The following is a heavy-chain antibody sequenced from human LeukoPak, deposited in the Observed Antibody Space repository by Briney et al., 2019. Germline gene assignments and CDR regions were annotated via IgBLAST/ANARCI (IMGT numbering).Heavy chain of an antibody. J-gene: IGHJ4*02. V-gene: IGHV3-23*01. CDR1: GFTFSSYA. Sequence: GGSLRLSCAASGFTFSSYAMSWVCQAPGKWLEWVSAISGSGGSTYYADSVKGRFTISRDNSKNTLYLQMNSLRAEDTAVYYCAKDLSSGWYQYYFDYWGQGTLVTVSS. D-gene: IGHD6-19*01. CDR3: AKDLSSGWYQYYFDY. CDR2: ISGSGGST.